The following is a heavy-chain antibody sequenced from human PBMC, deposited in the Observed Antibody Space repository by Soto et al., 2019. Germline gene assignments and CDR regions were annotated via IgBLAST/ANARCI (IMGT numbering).Heavy chain of an antibody. CDR3: ARAGGDYVYYFDY. Sequence: SETLSLTCTVSGGSISSGGYYWSWIRQHPGKGLEWIGYIYYSGSTYYNPSLKSRVTISVDTSKNQFSLKLSSVTAADTAVYYCARAGGDYVYYFDYWGQGTLVTVSS. V-gene: IGHV4-31*03. J-gene: IGHJ4*02. CDR1: GGSISSGGYY. CDR2: IYYSGST. D-gene: IGHD4-17*01.